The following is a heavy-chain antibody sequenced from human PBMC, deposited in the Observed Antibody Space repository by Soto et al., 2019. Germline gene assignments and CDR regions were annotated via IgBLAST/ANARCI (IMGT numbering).Heavy chain of an antibody. CDR2: MNPNSGNT. Sequence: QVQVVQSGAEVKKPGASVKVSCKASGYTFTSYDINWVRQATGQGLEWMGRMNPNSGNTAYAQKFQGRVTMTRNTSISTAHMQLSGLISEVKATDYCARSAILGASNHWFDPWGQGTLVTVSS. CDR1: GYTFTSYD. D-gene: IGHD2-2*02. J-gene: IGHJ5*02. CDR3: ARSAILGASNHWFDP. V-gene: IGHV1-8*01.